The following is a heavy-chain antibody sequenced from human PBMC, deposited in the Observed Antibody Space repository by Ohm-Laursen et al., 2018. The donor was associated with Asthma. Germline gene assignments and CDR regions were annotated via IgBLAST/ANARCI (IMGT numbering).Heavy chain of an antibody. CDR3: ARDRGYSSSSPYYYYGMDV. V-gene: IGHV4-61*08. J-gene: IGHJ6*02. D-gene: IGHD6-6*01. Sequence: SEALSLTCAVSGGSISSGGYYWSWIRQPPGKGLEWIGYIYYSGSTNYNPSLKSRVTISVDTSKNQFSLKLSSVTAADTAVYYCARDRGYSSSSPYYYYGMDVWGQGTTVTVSS. CDR1: GGSISSGGYY. CDR2: IYYSGST.